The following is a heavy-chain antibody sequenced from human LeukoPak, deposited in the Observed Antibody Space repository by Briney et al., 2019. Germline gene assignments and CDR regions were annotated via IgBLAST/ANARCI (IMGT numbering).Heavy chain of an antibody. V-gene: IGHV3-11*06. CDR2: ISGSSYT. J-gene: IGHJ3*02. Sequence: GGSLRLSCAASGFTFSDYYMSWIRQAPGKGLEWVSYISGSSYTNYADSVKGRFTISRDNAKNSLYLQMNSLRAEDTAVYYRARDLGYCSSTSCSDAFDIWGQGTMVTVSS. CDR1: GFTFSDYY. D-gene: IGHD2-2*01. CDR3: ARDLGYCSSTSCSDAFDI.